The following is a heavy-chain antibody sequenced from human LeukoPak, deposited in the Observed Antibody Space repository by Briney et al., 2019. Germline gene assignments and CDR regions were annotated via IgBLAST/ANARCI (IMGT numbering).Heavy chain of an antibody. CDR3: ARHAGGYCSSTSCYTGYLQH. V-gene: IGHV4-4*09. CDR2: IYTSGST. Sequence: PSETLSLTCTVSGGSISSYYWSWIRQPPGKGLEWIGYIYTSGSTNYNPSLKSRVTVSVDTSKNQFSLKLSSVTAADTAVYYCARHAGGYCSSTSCYTGYLQHWGQGTLVTVSS. J-gene: IGHJ1*01. CDR1: GGSISSYY. D-gene: IGHD2-2*02.